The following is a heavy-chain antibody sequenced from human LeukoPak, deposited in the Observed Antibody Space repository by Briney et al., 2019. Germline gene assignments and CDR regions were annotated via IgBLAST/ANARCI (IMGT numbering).Heavy chain of an antibody. CDR2: ISSSSSYI. CDR3: ARDREMATIIDAFDI. J-gene: IGHJ3*02. Sequence: GGSLRLSCAASGFTFSSYSMNWVRQAPGKGLEWVSSISSSSSYIYYADSVKGRFTISRDNAKDSLYLQMNSLRAEDTAVYYCARDREMATIIDAFDIWGQGTMVTVSS. CDR1: GFTFSSYS. D-gene: IGHD5-24*01. V-gene: IGHV3-21*01.